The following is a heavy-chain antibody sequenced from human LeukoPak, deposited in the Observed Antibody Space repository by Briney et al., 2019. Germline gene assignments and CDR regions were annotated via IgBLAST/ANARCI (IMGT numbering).Heavy chain of an antibody. J-gene: IGHJ4*02. CDR2: IKQDGSEK. V-gene: IGHV3-7*01. CDR1: GFTFSDYW. Sequence: GGSLRLSCVASGFTFSDYWMHWVRQTPGKGLEWVANIKQDGSEKYYVDSVKGRFTISRDNAKNSLYLQMNSLRAEDTAVYYCARFPFGSGTFLPFDYWGQGTLVTVSS. D-gene: IGHD3-10*01. CDR3: ARFPFGSGTFLPFDY.